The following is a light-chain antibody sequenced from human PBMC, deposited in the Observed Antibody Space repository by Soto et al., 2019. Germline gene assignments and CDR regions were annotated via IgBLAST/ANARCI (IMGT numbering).Light chain of an antibody. CDR3: SSYTTSSAPVV. J-gene: IGLJ2*01. Sequence: QSVLTQPASVSGSPGQSITISCTGTSSDIGGYNYVSWYQQHPGKAPKLIIYDVSNRPSGVSNHFSGSKSGNTASLTISGLQAEDEADYYCSSYTTSSAPVVFGGGTKLTVL. V-gene: IGLV2-14*01. CDR1: SSDIGGYNY. CDR2: DVS.